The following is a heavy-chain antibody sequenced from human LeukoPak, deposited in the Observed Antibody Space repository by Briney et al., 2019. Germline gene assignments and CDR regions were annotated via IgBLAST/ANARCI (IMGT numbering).Heavy chain of an antibody. D-gene: IGHD6-19*01. CDR2: IFYSGST. J-gene: IGHJ4*02. CDR3: ARVRYSSGWYPFDY. CDR1: GGSISSSY. Sequence: SETLSLTCTVSGGSISSSYWHWIRQSPGKGLEWIGYIFYSGSTNYNPSLKSRVTISVDTSKNQFSLKLTSVTAADTAVYYCARVRYSSGWYPFDYWGQGTLVTVSS. V-gene: IGHV4-59*01.